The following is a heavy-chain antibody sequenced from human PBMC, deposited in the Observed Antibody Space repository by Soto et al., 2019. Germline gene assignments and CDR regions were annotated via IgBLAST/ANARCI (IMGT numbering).Heavy chain of an antibody. V-gene: IGHV3-30*18. CDR3: GKEWVYDSSGWSFDY. Sequence: QVQLVESGGGVVQPGRSLRLSCAASGFTFSSYGMHWVRQAPGKGLEWVAVISDDGSNKYYADSVKGRFTISRDNSKNALYLQMNRRRAEDTAGYYCGKEWVYDSSGWSFDYWCQGTLVTSSS. CDR1: GFTFSSYG. J-gene: IGHJ4*02. D-gene: IGHD3-22*01. CDR2: ISDDGSNK.